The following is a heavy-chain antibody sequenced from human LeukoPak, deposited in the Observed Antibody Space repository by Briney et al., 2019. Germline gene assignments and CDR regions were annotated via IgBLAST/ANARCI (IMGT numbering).Heavy chain of an antibody. CDR1: GGSISSSNYY. CDR3: ARGDRADWLRGLDY. CDR2: IYYSGST. D-gene: IGHD5-12*01. Sequence: SETLSLTCTVSGGSISSSNYYWGWIRQPPGKGLEWIGSIYYSGSTYYNPSLKSRVTISVDTSKNQFSLKPSSVTAADTAVYYCARGDRADWLRGLDYWGQGSLVTVSS. V-gene: IGHV4-39*01. J-gene: IGHJ4*02.